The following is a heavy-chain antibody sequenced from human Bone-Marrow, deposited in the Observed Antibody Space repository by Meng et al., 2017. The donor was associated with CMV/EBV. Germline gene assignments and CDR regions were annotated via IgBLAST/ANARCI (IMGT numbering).Heavy chain of an antibody. V-gene: IGHV3-30*19. CDR2: ISYDGSNK. CDR1: GFTFSMYG. J-gene: IGHJ5*02. Sequence: GFTFSMYGMHWVRQAPGKGLEWVAVISYDGSNKYYAASVKGRFTIYRDNSKNTLYLQMNSLRVEATAVYYCARGGYSGYDFVNWFAPWGQGTLVTVSS. CDR3: ARGGYSGYDFVNWFAP. D-gene: IGHD5-12*01.